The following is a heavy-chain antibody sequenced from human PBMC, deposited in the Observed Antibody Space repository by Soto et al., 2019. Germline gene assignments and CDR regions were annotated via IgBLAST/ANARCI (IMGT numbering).Heavy chain of an antibody. CDR3: ARKGVLWSAKTWSYSAMDV. Sequence: QVQLVQSGAEVKKPGASVKVSCKASGYTFTNHDINWVRQATGQGLEWMGWMNPNSGNTGYAQKFEDRVTMTRNTSITTAYMELSRLRSEDTAVYYCARKGVLWSAKTWSYSAMDVWGLGTTVTVSS. V-gene: IGHV1-8*01. J-gene: IGHJ6*02. CDR2: MNPNSGNT. D-gene: IGHD3-3*01. CDR1: GYTFTNHD.